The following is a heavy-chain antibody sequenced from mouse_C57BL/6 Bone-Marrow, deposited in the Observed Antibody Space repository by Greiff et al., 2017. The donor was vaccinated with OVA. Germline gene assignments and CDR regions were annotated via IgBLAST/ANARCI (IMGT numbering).Heavy chain of an antibody. CDR2: IRLKSDNYAT. D-gene: IGHD1-1*01. V-gene: IGHV6-3*01. J-gene: IGHJ3*01. CDR1: GFTFSNYW. CDR3: TAYYGRFAY. Sequence: EVKLEESGGGLVQPGGSMKLSCVASGFTFSNYWMNWVRQSPEKGLEWVAQIRLKSDNYATHYAESVKGRFTISRDDSKSSVYLQMNNLRAEDTGIYYCTAYYGRFAYWGQGTLVTVSA.